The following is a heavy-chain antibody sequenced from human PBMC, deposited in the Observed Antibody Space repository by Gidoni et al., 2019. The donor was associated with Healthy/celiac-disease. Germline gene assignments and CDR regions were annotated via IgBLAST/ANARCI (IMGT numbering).Heavy chain of an antibody. Sequence: EVQLVASGGGLVQPGGSLALACAASGLSFSRYWMHWVRQAPGKGLGWVSLINSEGSSTSYADAVKGRFTISRYNAKNTLYLQMNSLRAEDTAVYYCARDGLGFGELHFDYWGQGTLVTVSS. D-gene: IGHD3-10*01. CDR3: ARDGLGFGELHFDY. V-gene: IGHV3-74*01. J-gene: IGHJ4*02. CDR1: GLSFSRYW. CDR2: INSEGSST.